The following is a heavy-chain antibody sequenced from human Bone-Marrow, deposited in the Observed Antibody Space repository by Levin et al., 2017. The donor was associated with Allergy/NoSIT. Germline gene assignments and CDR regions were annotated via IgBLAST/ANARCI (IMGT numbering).Heavy chain of an antibody. D-gene: IGHD6-13*01. J-gene: IGHJ6*02. V-gene: IGHV3-23*01. CDR2: ISGRGAST. CDR3: AKDRDSSSWTFYYGMDV. Sequence: GGSLRLSCAASGITFSSYAMSCVRQAPGKGLEWISVISGRGASTYADSVKGRFIVSRDNSKNMLYLQMNSLTAEDTAVYYCAKDRDSSSWTFYYGMDVWGQGTTVTVSS. CDR1: GITFSSYA.